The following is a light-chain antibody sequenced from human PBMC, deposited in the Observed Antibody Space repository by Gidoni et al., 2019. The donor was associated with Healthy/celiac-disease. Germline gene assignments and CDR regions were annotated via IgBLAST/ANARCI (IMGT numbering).Light chain of an antibody. V-gene: IGKV3-11*01. CDR1: QSVSSY. CDR3: QQRSNWPPSIT. CDR2: DAS. J-gene: IGKJ5*01. Sequence: EIVSTQSPATLSLSPGERATLSCSASQSVSSYLAWYQQKPGRAPRPLIYDASNRATGIPARFSGSGSGTESTLTISSLEPEEFAVYYCQQRSNWPPSITFGQGTRLEIK.